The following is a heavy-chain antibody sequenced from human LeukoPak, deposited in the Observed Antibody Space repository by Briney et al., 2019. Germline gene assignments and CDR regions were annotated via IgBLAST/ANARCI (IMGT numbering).Heavy chain of an antibody. D-gene: IGHD3-22*01. J-gene: IGHJ3*02. Sequence: GGSLRLSCAASGFTFSSYAMSWVHQAPGKGLEWVSAISGSGGSTYYADSVKGRFTISRDNSKNTLYLQMNSLRAEDTAVYYCAKGTSITMIVVVSSGHDAFDIWGQGTMVTVSS. CDR3: AKGTSITMIVVVSSGHDAFDI. CDR1: GFTFSSYA. V-gene: IGHV3-23*01. CDR2: ISGSGGST.